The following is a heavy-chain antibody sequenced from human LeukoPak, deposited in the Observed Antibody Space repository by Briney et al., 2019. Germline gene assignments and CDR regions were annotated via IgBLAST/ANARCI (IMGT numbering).Heavy chain of an antibody. D-gene: IGHD1-26*01. CDR2: ISGGGGST. CDR1: GFTFSSYR. CDR3: AKGGKWDVTPFDY. J-gene: IGHJ4*02. Sequence: GGSLRLSCAASGFTFSSYRMNWVRQAPGKGLEWVSTISGGGGSTYYADSVKGRFTISRDNSKNTLYLQVNSLRAEDTAVYYCAKGGKWDVTPFDYWGQGTLVTVSS. V-gene: IGHV3-23*01.